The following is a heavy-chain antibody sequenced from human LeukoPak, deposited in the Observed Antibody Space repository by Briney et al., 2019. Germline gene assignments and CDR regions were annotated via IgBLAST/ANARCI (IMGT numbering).Heavy chain of an antibody. CDR2: IWYDGSNK. CDR1: GFTFSSYG. CDR3: ARSLGYYDY. J-gene: IGHJ4*02. D-gene: IGHD3-22*01. V-gene: IGHV3-33*01. Sequence: GGSLRLSCAASGFTFSSYGIHWVRQAPGKGLEWVAVIWYDGSNKYYADSVKGRFTISRDNSKNTLYLQMDTLTPEDMGVYYCARSLGYYDYWGQGTLVTVSS.